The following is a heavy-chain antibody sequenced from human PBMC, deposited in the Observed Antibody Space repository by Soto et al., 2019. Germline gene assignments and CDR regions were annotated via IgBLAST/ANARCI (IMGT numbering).Heavy chain of an antibody. CDR3: GRVAGPRTNRYGMDV. CDR1: GYTFTSFY. J-gene: IGHJ6*02. V-gene: IGHV1-46*04. D-gene: IGHD1-1*01. Sequence: QVQLVQSGAEVKKPGASVKVSCKASGYTFTSFYMHWVRQAPGQGLEWMGIINPSGGSTSYAQKLQGRVTMTRDTSTGTVYMGLSSLRSEDTAVYYCGRVAGPRTNRYGMDVWGQGTTVTVSS. CDR2: INPSGGST.